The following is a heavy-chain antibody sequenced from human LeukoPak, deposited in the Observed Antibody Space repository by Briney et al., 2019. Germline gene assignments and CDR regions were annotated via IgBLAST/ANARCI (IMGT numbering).Heavy chain of an antibody. CDR1: GFTFYNYA. CDR3: ATRHEYSYPY. CDR2: IGGNGDTS. V-gene: IGHV3-64*02. D-gene: IGHD5-18*01. Sequence: GGSLILSCVASGFTFYNYAMHWVRQAPGKGMEYVSAIGGNGDTSYYADSVKGRFTISRDNSKNTVYLQLGSLRTEDMAVYYCATRHEYSYPYWGQGTLVTVSS. J-gene: IGHJ4*02.